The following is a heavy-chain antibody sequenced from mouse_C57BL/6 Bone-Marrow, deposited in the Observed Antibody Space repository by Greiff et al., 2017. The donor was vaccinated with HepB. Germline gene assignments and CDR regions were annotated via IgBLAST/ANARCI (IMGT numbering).Heavy chain of an antibody. CDR2: IYPGSGST. V-gene: IGHV1-55*01. D-gene: IGHD2-10*01. J-gene: IGHJ3*01. Sequence: VQLQQPGAELVKPGASVKMSCKASGYTFTSYWITWVKQRPGQGLEWIGDIYPGSGSTNYNEKFKSKATLTVDTSSSTAYMQLSSLTSEDSAVYYCARFPYYGNYEAYWGQGTLVTVSA. CDR3: ARFPYYGNYEAY. CDR1: GYTFTSYW.